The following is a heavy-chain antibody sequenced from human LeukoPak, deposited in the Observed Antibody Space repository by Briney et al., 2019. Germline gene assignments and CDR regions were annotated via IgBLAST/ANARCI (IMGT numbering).Heavy chain of an antibody. Sequence: PGGSLRLSCAASGFTFSSYEMNWVRQAPGKGLEWVSYISSSGSTIYYSDSVKGRFTISRDNAKNSLYLQMNSLRAEDMALYYCAKDLYTTITPGGLFDYWGQGTLVTVSS. CDR2: ISSSGSTI. CDR1: GFTFSSYE. CDR3: AKDLYTTITPGGLFDY. J-gene: IGHJ4*02. V-gene: IGHV3-48*03. D-gene: IGHD4-11*01.